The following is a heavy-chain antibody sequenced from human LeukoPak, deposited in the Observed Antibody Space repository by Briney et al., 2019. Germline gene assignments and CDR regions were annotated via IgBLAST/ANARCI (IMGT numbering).Heavy chain of an antibody. CDR2: IKQDGSEK. V-gene: IGHV3-7*04. Sequence: GGSLRLSCAASGFTSSSYWMSWVRQAPGKGLEWVANIKQDGSEKYYVDSVKGRFTISRDNAKNSLYLQMNSLRAEDTAVYYCARDTVDYWGQGTLVTVSS. D-gene: IGHD4-11*01. CDR1: GFTSSSYW. J-gene: IGHJ4*02. CDR3: ARDTVDY.